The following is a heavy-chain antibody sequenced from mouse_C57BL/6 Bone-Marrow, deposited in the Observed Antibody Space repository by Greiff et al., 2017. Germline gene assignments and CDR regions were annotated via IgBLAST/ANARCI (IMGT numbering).Heavy chain of an antibody. CDR1: GYTFTSYW. V-gene: IGHV1-69*01. D-gene: IGHD2-3*01. CDR2: IDPSDSYT. Sequence: VQLQQPGAELVMPGASVKLSCKASGYTFTSYWMHWVKQRPGQGLEWIGEIDPSDSYTNYNQKFKGKSTLTVDKSSSTAYMQLSSLTSEDSAVYYCAREDGYYAMDDWGQGTSVTVSS. CDR3: AREDGYYAMDD. J-gene: IGHJ4*01.